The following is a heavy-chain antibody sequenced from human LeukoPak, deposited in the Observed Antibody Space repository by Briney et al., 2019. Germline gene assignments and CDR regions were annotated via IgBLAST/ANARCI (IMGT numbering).Heavy chain of an antibody. D-gene: IGHD6-13*01. CDR2: IDLSGGGT. CDR3: AGSSVERQQLARFDY. J-gene: IGHJ4*02. CDR1: GYTFTSYY. Sequence: GASVKVSCKASGYTFTSYYMHWVRQAPGQGIEWMGIIDLSGGGTSYAQKFQGRVTMTRDTSTSTVYMDVSSLRSEDTAVYYCAGSSVERQQLARFDYWGQGTLLTVSS. V-gene: IGHV1-46*01.